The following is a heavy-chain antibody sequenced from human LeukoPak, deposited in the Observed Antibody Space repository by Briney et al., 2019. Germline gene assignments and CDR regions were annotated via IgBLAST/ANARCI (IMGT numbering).Heavy chain of an antibody. Sequence: GGSLRLSCAASGVTFNSYAMSWVRQAPGKGLEWVSAISGSGASTYYADAVKGRFTISRDNSKNTLYLQMNSLRAEDTAVYYCAKGPDSSGHGYYYGMVVWGQGTTVTVSS. D-gene: IGHD3-22*01. CDR3: AKGPDSSGHGYYYGMVV. J-gene: IGHJ6*02. CDR1: GVTFNSYA. V-gene: IGHV3-23*01. CDR2: ISGSGAST.